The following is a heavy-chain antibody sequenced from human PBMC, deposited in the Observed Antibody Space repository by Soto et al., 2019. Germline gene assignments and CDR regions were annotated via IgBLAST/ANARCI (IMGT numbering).Heavy chain of an antibody. CDR2: INHSGST. CDR1: GGSFSGYY. D-gene: IGHD2-2*01. CDR3: ARGMVGRDPGRSCSSTSSYQFDY. Sequence: PSETLSLTCAVYGGSFSGYYWSWIRQPPGKGLEWIGEINHSGSTNYNPSLKSRVTISVDTSKNQFSLKLSSVTAADTAVYYCARGMVGRDPGRSCSSTSSYQFDYWGQRTLVTVS. J-gene: IGHJ4*02. V-gene: IGHV4-34*01.